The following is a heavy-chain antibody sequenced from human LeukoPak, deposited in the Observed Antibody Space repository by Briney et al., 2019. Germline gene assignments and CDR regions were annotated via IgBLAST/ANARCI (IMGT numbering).Heavy chain of an antibody. CDR2: IKEDGSTQ. V-gene: IGHV3-7*01. J-gene: IGHJ4*02. CDR1: ELSFIRIG. Sequence: GGPLSFPIEASELSFIRIGISWVRRPPGKGLEWVANIKEDGSTQYYADSVKGRFTISRDNTKNSLYLQMNSLTAEDTAMYYCAKDGDGYHNWGQGALVTVSS. D-gene: IGHD3-9*01. CDR3: AKDGDGYHN.